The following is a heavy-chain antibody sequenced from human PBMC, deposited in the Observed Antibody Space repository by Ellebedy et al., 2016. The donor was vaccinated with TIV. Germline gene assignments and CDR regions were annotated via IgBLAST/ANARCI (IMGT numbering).Heavy chain of an antibody. V-gene: IGHV3-21*01. CDR1: GFTFSSYS. CDR3: ARDSDQLQGKYGMDV. CDR2: ISSSSSYI. J-gene: IGHJ6*02. Sequence: GESLKISCAASGFTFSSYSMNWVRQAPGKGLAWVSSISSSSSYIYYADSVKGRFTISRDNAKNSLYLQMNSLRAEDTAVYYCARDSDQLQGKYGMDVWGQGTTVTVSS. D-gene: IGHD2-2*01.